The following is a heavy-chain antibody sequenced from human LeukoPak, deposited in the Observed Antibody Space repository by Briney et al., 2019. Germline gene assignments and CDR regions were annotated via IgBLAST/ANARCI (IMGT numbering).Heavy chain of an antibody. D-gene: IGHD3-3*01. CDR2: IRSKAYGGTT. CDR1: GFTFSSYA. CDR3: TRDYTIFGEGYFDS. V-gene: IGHV3-49*04. J-gene: IGHJ4*02. Sequence: GGSLRLSCAASGFTFSSYAMSWVRQAPGKGLEWVGFIRSKAYGGTTEYAASVKGRFTISRDDSKSIAYLQMNSLKTEDTAVYYCTRDYTIFGEGYFDSWGQGTLVTVSS.